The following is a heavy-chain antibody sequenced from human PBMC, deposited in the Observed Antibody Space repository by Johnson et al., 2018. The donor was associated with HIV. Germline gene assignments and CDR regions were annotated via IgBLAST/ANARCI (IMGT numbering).Heavy chain of an antibody. CDR2: ISSSGSTI. CDR3: ARHAGGDFTYGLFQH. Sequence: QVQLVESGGGLVQPGRSLKLSCAASGFTFDDYGMSWIRQAPGKGLEWVSYISSSGSTIYYADSVKGRFTISRDNAKNSLYIHMSGLREEDTALYYCARHAGGDFTYGLFQHWGRGTLVTVSS. V-gene: IGHV3-11*01. CDR1: GFTFDDYG. J-gene: IGHJ1*01. D-gene: IGHD4-17*01.